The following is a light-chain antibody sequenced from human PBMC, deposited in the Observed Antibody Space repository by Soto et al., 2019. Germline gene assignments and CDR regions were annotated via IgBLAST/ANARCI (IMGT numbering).Light chain of an antibody. CDR3: QQRSNWPPIT. CDR2: GAS. J-gene: IGKJ5*01. Sequence: EIEMTQSPATLSVSPGERATLSCRASQSVSSSYLAWYQQKPGQAPRLLIYGASSRATGIPARFSGSGSGTDFTLTISSLEPEDFAVYYCQQRSNWPPITFGQGTRLEIK. V-gene: IGKV3D-20*02. CDR1: QSVSSSY.